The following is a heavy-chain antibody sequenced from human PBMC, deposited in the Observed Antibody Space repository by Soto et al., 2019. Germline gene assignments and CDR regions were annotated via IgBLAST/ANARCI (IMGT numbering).Heavy chain of an antibody. Sequence: QVQLVQSGAEVKKPESSVKVSCKTSGGTFVRHVISWVRQAPGQGPEWMGKINPLSGIPNYAQKFQDRVNFTADTDSSTAYMVLSSLRSDDTAVYYCATPACAATWCSPSHNLDHWGQGTLVTVYS. CDR2: INPLSGIP. CDR1: GGTFVRHV. D-gene: IGHD2-8*02. V-gene: IGHV1-69*09. CDR3: ATPACAATWCSPSHNLDH. J-gene: IGHJ4*02.